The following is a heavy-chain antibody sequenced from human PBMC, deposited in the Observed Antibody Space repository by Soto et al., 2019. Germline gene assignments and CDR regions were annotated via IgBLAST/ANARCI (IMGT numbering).Heavy chain of an antibody. CDR1: GFTFSSYA. CDR2: ISGSGGST. CDR3: AKALPPFLREVAASYCYYMDV. J-gene: IGHJ6*03. Sequence: PGASLRLSCAASGFTFSSYAMSWVRQAPGKGLEWVSAISGSGGSTYYADSVKGRFTISRDNSKNTLYLQMNSLRAEDTAVYYCAKALPPFLREVAASYCYYMDVWGKGTTVTVSS. V-gene: IGHV3-23*01. D-gene: IGHD2-15*01.